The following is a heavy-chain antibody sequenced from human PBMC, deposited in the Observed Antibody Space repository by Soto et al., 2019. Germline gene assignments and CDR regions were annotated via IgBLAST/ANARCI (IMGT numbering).Heavy chain of an antibody. V-gene: IGHV4-31*03. D-gene: IGHD5-12*01. Sequence: SETLSLTCTVSGGSISSGGYYWSWIRQHPGKGLEWIGYIYYSGRTYYNPSLHSRVSIAVDTTENQFSLKLTSVTAADTAVYYCARGEGRLVGTWFDPWGQGTLVTVSS. CDR2: IYYSGRT. J-gene: IGHJ5*02. CDR1: GGSISSGGYY. CDR3: ARGEGRLVGTWFDP.